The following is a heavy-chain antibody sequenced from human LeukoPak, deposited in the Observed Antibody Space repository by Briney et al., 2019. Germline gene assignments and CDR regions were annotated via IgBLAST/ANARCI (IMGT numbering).Heavy chain of an antibody. J-gene: IGHJ4*02. D-gene: IGHD3-10*01. Sequence: GGSLRLSCAASGFTFSNYAMSWVRQAPGKGLEWVSSISGSGATTYCADSVKGRFTISRDDSKNTPYLQMSSLRAEDTAVYYCAKRLGDYWGQGTLVTVSS. CDR1: GFTFSNYA. V-gene: IGHV3-23*01. CDR3: AKRLGDY. CDR2: ISGSGATT.